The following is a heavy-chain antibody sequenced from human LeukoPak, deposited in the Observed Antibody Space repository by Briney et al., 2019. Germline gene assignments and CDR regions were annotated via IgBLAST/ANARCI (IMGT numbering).Heavy chain of an antibody. CDR3: ASSGRNYDFWSGYFNY. D-gene: IGHD3-3*01. J-gene: IGHJ4*02. CDR2: INPSGGRT. V-gene: IGHV1-46*01. CDR1: GYAFTTYY. Sequence: RASVKVSCKASGYAFTTYYLHWVRQAPGQGLDWMGVINPSGGRTLYAQKFQGRVSMTRDTSTSTVYMELSSLRSEDTAVYYCASSGRNYDFWSGYFNYWDQGTLVTVSS.